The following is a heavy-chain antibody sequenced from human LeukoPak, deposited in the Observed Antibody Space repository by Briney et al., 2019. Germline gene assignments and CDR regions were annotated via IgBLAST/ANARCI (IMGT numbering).Heavy chain of an antibody. D-gene: IGHD6-13*01. CDR3: ARFQDSSSWYVPY. Sequence: SETLSLTCTVSGYSISSGYYWGWIRQPPGKGLEWIGSIYHSGSTYYNPSLKSRVTISVDTSKNQFSLKLSSVTAADTAVYYCARFQDSSSWYVPYWGQGTLVTVSS. J-gene: IGHJ4*02. CDR1: GYSISSGYY. V-gene: IGHV4-38-2*02. CDR2: IYHSGST.